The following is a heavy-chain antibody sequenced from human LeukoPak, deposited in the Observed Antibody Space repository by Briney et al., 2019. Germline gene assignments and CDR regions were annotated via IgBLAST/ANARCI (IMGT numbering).Heavy chain of an antibody. CDR3: AKPDYDFWSGYCPHYYYYYGMDV. Sequence: GGSLRLSCAASGFTFSDYPMTWVRQAPGKGLEWVSTLSSAGGSTYYADSVKGRLTISRDNSSAILYLQINSLGPEDTSVYYCAKPDYDFWSGYCPHYYYYYGMDVWGQGTKVTVSS. CDR2: LSSAGGST. CDR1: GFTFSDYP. D-gene: IGHD3-3*01. V-gene: IGHV3-23*01. J-gene: IGHJ6*02.